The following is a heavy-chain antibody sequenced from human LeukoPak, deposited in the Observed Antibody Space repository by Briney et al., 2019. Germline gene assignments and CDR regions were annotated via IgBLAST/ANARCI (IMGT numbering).Heavy chain of an antibody. V-gene: IGHV3-21*04. J-gene: IGHJ4*02. CDR1: GFTFSSYS. D-gene: IGHD3-3*01. CDR2: ISSSSSYI. CDR3: AKEGGDKDDFWSGYRPYYFDY. Sequence: PGGSLRLSYAASGFTFSSYSMNWVRQAPGKGLEWVSSISSSSSYIYYADSVKGRFTISRDNAKNSLYLQMNSLRAEDTALYYCAKEGGDKDDFWSGYRPYYFDYWGQGTLVTVSS.